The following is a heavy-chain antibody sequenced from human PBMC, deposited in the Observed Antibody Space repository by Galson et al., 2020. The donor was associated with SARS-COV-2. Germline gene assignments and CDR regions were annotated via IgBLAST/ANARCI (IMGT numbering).Heavy chain of an antibody. V-gene: IGHV3-48*03. Sequence: GGSLRLSCVASEFTLSGYEMSWVRQAPGQGLEWISFVTGSSDVISYAESVKGRFTISRDNAKNSLHLQMNSLRAEDTAMYYCAGTNWFTFKYWGQGILVTVSS. CDR1: EFTLSGYE. CDR2: VTGSSDVI. D-gene: IGHD1-1*01. J-gene: IGHJ4*02. CDR3: AGTNWFTFKY.